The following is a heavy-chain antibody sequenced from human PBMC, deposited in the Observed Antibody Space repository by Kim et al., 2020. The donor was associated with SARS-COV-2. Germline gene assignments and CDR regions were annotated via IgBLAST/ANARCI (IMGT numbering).Heavy chain of an antibody. D-gene: IGHD3-22*01. J-gene: IGHJ4*02. V-gene: IGHV4-59*08. Sequence: RTSRVTISVDTSNNQFSLKLSSVTAADTAVYYCARLSVPEDSSGYYLLDYWGQGTLVTVSS. CDR3: ARLSVPEDSSGYYLLDY.